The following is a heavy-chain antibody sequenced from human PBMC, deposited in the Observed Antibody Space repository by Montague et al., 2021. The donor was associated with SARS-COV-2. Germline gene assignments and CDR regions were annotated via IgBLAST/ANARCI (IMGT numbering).Heavy chain of an antibody. J-gene: IGHJ4*02. CDR3: AREGSSGWD. D-gene: IGHD6-19*01. CDR1: DGSISSGSYY. Sequence: SETLSLTCTVSDGSISSGSYYWGWIRQPPGKGPEWIGSIYYSGTTYNNPSLKSRVTLSVDTSENHFSLKLSSVTAADTAVYYCAREGSSGWDWGQGTLVTVSS. CDR2: IYYSGTT. V-gene: IGHV4-39*02.